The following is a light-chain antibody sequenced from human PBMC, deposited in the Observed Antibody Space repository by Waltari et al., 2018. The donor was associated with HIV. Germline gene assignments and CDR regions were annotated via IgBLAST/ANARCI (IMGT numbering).Light chain of an antibody. CDR3: QQYDTSPIT. J-gene: IGKJ5*01. Sequence: EIVLAQSPGTLSLSPGERATLSCGASQSVSTSYLAWYQQKPGQAPRLLIYGAFRRATGIPDRFSGSGSGTDFTLTISRLEPEDFAMYYCQQYDTSPITFGQGTRLEIK. CDR1: QSVSTSY. V-gene: IGKV3-20*01. CDR2: GAF.